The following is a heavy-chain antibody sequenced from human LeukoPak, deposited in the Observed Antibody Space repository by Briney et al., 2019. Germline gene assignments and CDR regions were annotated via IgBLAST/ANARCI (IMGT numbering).Heavy chain of an antibody. J-gene: IGHJ2*01. CDR3: ARDYLSIAHPPNSLDSSLFDL. Sequence: GGSLRLSCAASGFTFSDYLMHWVRQAPGKGLEWVAVISNDGRNVYHIDSVKGRFTISRDNAKNSLYLQMNSLRAEDTAVYYCARDYLSIAHPPNSLDSSLFDLWGRGTLVTVSS. CDR2: ISNDGRNV. CDR1: GFTFSDYL. D-gene: IGHD6-6*01. V-gene: IGHV3-30*07.